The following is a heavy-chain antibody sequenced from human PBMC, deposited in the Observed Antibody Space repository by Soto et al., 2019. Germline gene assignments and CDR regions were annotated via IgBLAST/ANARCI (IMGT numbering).Heavy chain of an antibody. J-gene: IGHJ4*02. CDR1: GFTVSSNY. CDR3: ARSPRVAGGPDHNYFDY. CDR2: IYSGGST. D-gene: IGHD6-19*01. V-gene: IGHV3-53*01. Sequence: GGSLRLSCAASGFTVSSNYMTWVRQAPGKGLEWVSVIYSGGSTYYADSVKGRFAIPRDNSKNTLYLQMNSLRAEDTAVYYCARSPRVAGGPDHNYFDYCGQGTQVTSPQ.